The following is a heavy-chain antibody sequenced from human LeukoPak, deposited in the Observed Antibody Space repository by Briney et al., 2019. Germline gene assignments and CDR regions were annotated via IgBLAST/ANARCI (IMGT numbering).Heavy chain of an antibody. CDR2: INPSGGST. V-gene: IGHV1-46*01. Sequence: ASAKVSCKVSGYTLTELSMHWVRQAPGQGLEWMGIINPSGGSTSYAQKFQGRVTMTRDTSTSTVYMELSSLRSEDTAVYYCATDYSATWGQGTLVTVSS. CDR1: GYTLTELS. J-gene: IGHJ5*02. D-gene: IGHD2-21*01. CDR3: ATDYSAT.